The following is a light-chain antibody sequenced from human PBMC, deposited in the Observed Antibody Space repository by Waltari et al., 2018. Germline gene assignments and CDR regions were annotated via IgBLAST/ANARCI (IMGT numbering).Light chain of an antibody. CDR3: TSYTSTNTVI. Sequence: QSVLTQPASVSGSPGQSITISCTGTSSHICGYNYVSWYQQHPGKAPKLMIYDVSRWPSGVSHRFSGSKSGNTASLTISGLQAEDEAHYYCTSYTSTNTVIFGGGTKVTVL. J-gene: IGLJ2*01. CDR1: SSHICGYNY. V-gene: IGLV2-14*03. CDR2: DVS.